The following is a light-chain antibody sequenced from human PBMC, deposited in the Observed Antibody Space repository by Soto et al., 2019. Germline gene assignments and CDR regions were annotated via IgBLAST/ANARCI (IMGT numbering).Light chain of an antibody. J-gene: IGKJ5*01. CDR3: HHYHNWPMT. V-gene: IGKV3-15*01. Sequence: EIVMTQSPATLSVSPGERATLSCRASQSVSSNLAWYQQKPGQAPRLLIYDSSTRATGIPARFSGSESGTEFTLTISSLQPEDFAVYYCHHYHNWPMTFGQGTRLENK. CDR2: DSS. CDR1: QSVSSN.